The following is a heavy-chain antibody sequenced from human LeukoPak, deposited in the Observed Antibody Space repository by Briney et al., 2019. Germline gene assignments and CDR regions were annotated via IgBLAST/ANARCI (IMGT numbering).Heavy chain of an antibody. CDR1: GGTFSSYA. CDR3: AREARYCEHTSCYPAFGL. CDR2: IIPIFGTA. V-gene: IGHV1-69*05. J-gene: IGHJ3*01. D-gene: IGHD2-2*01. Sequence: ASVKVSCKASGGTFSSYAISWVRQAPGQGLEWMGGIIPIFGTANYAQKFQGRVTITTDESTSTAYMELSSLRSDDTAVYYCAREARYCEHTSCYPAFGLWGQGTPVTVSS.